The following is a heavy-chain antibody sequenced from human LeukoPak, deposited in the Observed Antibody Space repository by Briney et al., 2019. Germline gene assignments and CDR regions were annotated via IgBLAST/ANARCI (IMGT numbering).Heavy chain of an antibody. CDR1: GFTFSSYA. Sequence: PGGSLRLSCAASGFTFSSYAMSWVRQAPGKGLEWVANIKQDGSEKHYVDSVKGRFTISRDNAKNSLYLQMNSLRAEDTAVYYCAGHGGTGYSSSWYFCWGQGTLVTVSS. V-gene: IGHV3-7*02. CDR2: IKQDGSEK. J-gene: IGHJ4*02. D-gene: IGHD6-13*01. CDR3: AGHGGTGYSSSWYFC.